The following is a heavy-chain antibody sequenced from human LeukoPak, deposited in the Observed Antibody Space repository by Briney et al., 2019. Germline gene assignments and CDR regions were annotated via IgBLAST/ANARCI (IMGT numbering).Heavy chain of an antibody. V-gene: IGHV4-61*02. CDR3: ALGNCPTTSCYPGVAFDI. J-gene: IGHJ3*02. D-gene: IGHD2-2*01. CDR2: FYASGST. CDR1: GGSISSGGYF. Sequence: SGTLSLTCAVSGGSISSGGYFWSWIRQPAGKGLEWIGRFYASGSTNYNPSLQSRVTISVDTSKNQFSLKLTSVTAADTAVYYCALGNCPTTSCYPGVAFDIWGQGTMVTVSS.